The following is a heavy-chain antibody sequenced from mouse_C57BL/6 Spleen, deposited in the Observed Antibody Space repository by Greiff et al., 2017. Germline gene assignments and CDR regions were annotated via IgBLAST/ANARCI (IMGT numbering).Heavy chain of an antibody. CDR2: IDPENGDT. CDR3: TTDYGSLMDY. V-gene: IGHV14-4*01. Sequence: VQLQQSGAELVRPGASVKLSCTASGFNIKDDYMHWVKQRPEQGLEWIGWIDPENGDTEYASKFQGKATITADTSSNTAYLQLSSLTSEDTAVYYCTTDYGSLMDYWGQGTSVTVSS. CDR1: GFNIKDDY. D-gene: IGHD1-1*01. J-gene: IGHJ4*01.